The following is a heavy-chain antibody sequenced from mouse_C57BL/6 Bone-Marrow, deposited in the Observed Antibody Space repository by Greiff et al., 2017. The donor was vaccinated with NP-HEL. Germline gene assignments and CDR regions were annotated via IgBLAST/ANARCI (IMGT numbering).Heavy chain of an antibody. D-gene: IGHD4-1*01. V-gene: IGHV1-39*01. J-gene: IGHJ2*01. CDR3: ARTNWEGFDD. CDR1: GYSFTDYY. Sequence: EVQLQQSGPELVKPGASVKISCKASGYSFTDYYMHWVKQSPGQSLEWIGVINPNYGTTSYNQKFKGKATLTVDQSSSTAYMQLNSLTSEDSAVYYYARTNWEGFDDWGQGTTLTVSS. CDR2: INPNYGTT.